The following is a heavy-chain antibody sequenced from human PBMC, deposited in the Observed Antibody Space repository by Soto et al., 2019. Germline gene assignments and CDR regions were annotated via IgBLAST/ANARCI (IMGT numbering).Heavy chain of an antibody. CDR3: ASGVAAAGTGFDY. CDR2: IIPIFGTA. Sequence: GASVKVSCKASGGTFSSYAISWLRQAPGQGLEWMGGIIPIFGTANYAQKFQGRVTITADKSTSTAYMELSSLRSEDTAVYYCASGVAAAGTGFDYWGQGTLVTVSS. D-gene: IGHD6-13*01. J-gene: IGHJ4*02. CDR1: GGTFSSYA. V-gene: IGHV1-69*06.